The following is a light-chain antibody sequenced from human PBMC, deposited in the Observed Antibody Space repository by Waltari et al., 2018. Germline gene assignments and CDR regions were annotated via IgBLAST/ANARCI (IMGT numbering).Light chain of an antibody. J-gene: IGLJ3*02. CDR3: ATWDDSLSGRV. Sequence: QSVLPQPPSTSGTPGQRVTISCSGSTSNIGTNTVTLYQLLPGTAPKTVIFANYHRPSGVPDRFSASKSGTSASLVISGLQSEDEADYFCATWDDSLSGRVFGGGTKVTVL. CDR2: ANY. CDR1: TSNIGTNT. V-gene: IGLV1-44*01.